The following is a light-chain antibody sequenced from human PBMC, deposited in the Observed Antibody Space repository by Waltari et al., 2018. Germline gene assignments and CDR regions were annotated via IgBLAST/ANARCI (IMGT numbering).Light chain of an antibody. J-gene: IGLJ2*01. CDR1: SSDVGGYNY. CDR2: DVS. Sequence: QSALTQPASVSGSPGQSINISCTGTSSDVGGYNYVSWYQQHPGKAPKLMIYDVSKRPSGFSNRFAGSKSGNTASLTISGLQAEDEADYYCCSYAGSSTFVVFGGGTKLTVL. V-gene: IGLV2-23*02. CDR3: CSYAGSSTFVV.